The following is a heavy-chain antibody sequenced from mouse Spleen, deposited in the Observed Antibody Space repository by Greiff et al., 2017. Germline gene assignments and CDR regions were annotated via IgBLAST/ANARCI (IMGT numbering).Heavy chain of an antibody. V-gene: IGHV14-4*01. J-gene: IGHJ2*01. CDR3: TTLSTGGY. Sequence: EVQLQQSGAELVRPGASVKLSCPASGFNIKDDYMHWVKQRPEQGLEWIGWIDPENGDTEYASKFQGKATITADTSSNTAYLQLSSLTSEDTAVYYCTTLSTGGYWGQGTTLTVSS. CDR1: GFNIKDDY. CDR2: IDPENGDT.